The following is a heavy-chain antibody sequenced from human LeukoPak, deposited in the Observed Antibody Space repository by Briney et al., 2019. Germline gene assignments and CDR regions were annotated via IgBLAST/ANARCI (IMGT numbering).Heavy chain of an antibody. V-gene: IGHV3-23*01. Sequence: GGSLRLSCAASGFIFSNNIMNWVRQAPGKGLEWVSVISADGGDIYYADSVNGRFTISRDNSKNTLHLQMDSLRAEDTAVYYCAKDPPHSDRSIYSDDSWGQGTLVTVSS. CDR2: ISADGGDI. D-gene: IGHD3-22*01. CDR3: AKDPPHSDRSIYSDDS. CDR1: GFIFSNNI. J-gene: IGHJ4*02.